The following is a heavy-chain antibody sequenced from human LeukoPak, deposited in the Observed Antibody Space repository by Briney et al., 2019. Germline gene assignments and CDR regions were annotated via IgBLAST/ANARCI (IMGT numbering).Heavy chain of an antibody. CDR3: ARVAAGYSVNYFDY. V-gene: IGHV3-48*02. CDR2: ISTGSSTT. Sequence: GSLRLSCAASEFAFSTYNMNWVRQAPGKGLEWVSYISTGSSTTYYADSVKGRFTISRDNVENSLYLQMNSLRDEDTAVYYCARVAAGYSVNYFDYWGQGTLVTVSS. J-gene: IGHJ4*02. CDR1: EFAFSTYN. D-gene: IGHD4-23*01.